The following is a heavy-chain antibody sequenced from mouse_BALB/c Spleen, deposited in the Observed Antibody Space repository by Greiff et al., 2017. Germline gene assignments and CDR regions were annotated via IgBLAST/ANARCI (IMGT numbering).Heavy chain of an antibody. CDR2: ISSGGSYT. CDR3: ARDMATRGVDY. J-gene: IGHJ4*01. V-gene: IGHV5-9-4*01. CDR1: GFTFSSYA. D-gene: IGHD2-2*01. Sequence: EVKLMESGGGLVKPGGSLKLSCAASGFTFSSYAMSWVRQSPEKRLEWVAEISSGGSYTYYPDTVTGRFTISRDNAKYTLYLEMSSLRSEDTAMYYCARDMATRGVDYWGQGTSVTVSS.